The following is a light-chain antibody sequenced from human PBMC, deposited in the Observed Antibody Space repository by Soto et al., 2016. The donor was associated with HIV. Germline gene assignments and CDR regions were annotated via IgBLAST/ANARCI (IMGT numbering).Light chain of an antibody. CDR2: DDS. CDR1: NVGGKS. V-gene: IGLV3-21*03. Sequence: SYELTQPPSLSVAPRKTARITCGGNNVGGKSVQWYQQKPGQAPILVLYDDSDRPSGIPERFSGSNSGDTATLTISRVEAGDEADYYCQVWDASTDLVVFGGGTKLTAL. CDR3: QVWDASTDLVV. J-gene: IGLJ2*01.